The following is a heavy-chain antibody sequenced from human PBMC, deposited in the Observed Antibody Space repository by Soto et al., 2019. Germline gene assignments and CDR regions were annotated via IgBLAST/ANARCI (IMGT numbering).Heavy chain of an antibody. CDR3: ATYYDILTGYSDNWFDP. Sequence: QVQLVQSGAEVKKPGSSVKVSCKASGGTFSSYTISWVRQAPGQGLEWMGRIIPILGIANYAQKFQGRVTITADKSTSTAYMELSSLRSEDTAVYYCATYYDILTGYSDNWFDPWGQGTLVTVSS. J-gene: IGHJ5*02. CDR1: GGTFSSYT. V-gene: IGHV1-69*02. D-gene: IGHD3-9*01. CDR2: IIPILGIA.